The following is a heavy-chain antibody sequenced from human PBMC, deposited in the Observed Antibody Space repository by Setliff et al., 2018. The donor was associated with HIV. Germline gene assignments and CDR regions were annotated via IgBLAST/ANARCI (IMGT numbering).Heavy chain of an antibody. CDR1: GGSISSSTYY. V-gene: IGHV4-39*07. Sequence: SETLSLTCTVSGGSISSSTYYWGWIRQPPGKGLEWIGSIFYRGTTYDNSSLKSRLTTSVDTSKNQFFLKLRSVTAADTAVYYCARGYGHIVEVIASDAFDIWGQGIMVTVSS. CDR3: ARGYGHIVEVIASDAFDI. J-gene: IGHJ3*02. CDR2: IFYRGTT. D-gene: IGHD2-21*01.